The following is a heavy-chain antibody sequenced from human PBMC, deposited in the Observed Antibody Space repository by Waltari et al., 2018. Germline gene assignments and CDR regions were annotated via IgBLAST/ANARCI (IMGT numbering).Heavy chain of an antibody. V-gene: IGHV4-39*07. J-gene: IGHJ4*02. D-gene: IGHD3-10*01. CDR2: IYYSGST. CDR3: ARAYGSAVTRFDY. CDR1: GGAISSSSYY. Sequence: QLQLQESGPGLVKPAETLSLTCTVSGGAISSSSYYWGWIRQPPGKGLEWIGSIYYSGSTYYNPSLKSRVTISVDTSKNQFSLKLSSVTAADTAVYYCARAYGSAVTRFDYWGQGTLVTVSS.